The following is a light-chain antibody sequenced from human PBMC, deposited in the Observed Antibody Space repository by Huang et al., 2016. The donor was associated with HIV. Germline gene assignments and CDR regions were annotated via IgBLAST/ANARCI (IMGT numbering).Light chain of an antibody. V-gene: IGKV3-15*01. CDR2: GAS. CDR1: QSGSDN. CDR3: LQYDTWPRT. J-gene: IGKJ1*01. Sequence: EILMTQSPATLSVSPGERATLSCRASQSGSDNLAWYQQKSGQAPRLLIYGASPRATGIPARFSGSVSGTEFTLTISSLQSEDFGGYWCLQYDTWPRTVGQGTKVEIK.